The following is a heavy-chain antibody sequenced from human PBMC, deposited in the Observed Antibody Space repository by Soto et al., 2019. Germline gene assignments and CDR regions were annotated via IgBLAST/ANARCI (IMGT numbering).Heavy chain of an antibody. J-gene: IGHJ6*02. D-gene: IGHD3-10*01. CDR3: ARPLPRGGYYYYGMDV. CDR2: INPSGGST. Sequence: ASVKVSCKASGYTFTSYYMHWVRQAPGQGLEWMGIINPSGGSTSYAQKFQGRVTMTRDTSTSTVYMELSSLRSEDTAVYYCARPLPRGGYYYYGMDVWGQGTTVTVSS. V-gene: IGHV1-46*01. CDR1: GYTFTSYY.